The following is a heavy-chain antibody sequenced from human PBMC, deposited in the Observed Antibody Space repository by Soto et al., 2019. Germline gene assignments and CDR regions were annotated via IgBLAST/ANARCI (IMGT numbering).Heavy chain of an antibody. Sequence: QVQLVESGGGVVQPGRSLRLSCAASGFTFSSYAMHWVRQAPGKGLEWVAVISYDGSNKYYADSVKGRFTISRDNSKNTLYLQMNSLRAEDTAVYYCARAESGSSGWYAEGYGMDVWGQWTTVTVSS. CDR1: GFTFSSYA. J-gene: IGHJ6*02. D-gene: IGHD6-19*01. CDR2: ISYDGSNK. V-gene: IGHV3-30-3*01. CDR3: ARAESGSSGWYAEGYGMDV.